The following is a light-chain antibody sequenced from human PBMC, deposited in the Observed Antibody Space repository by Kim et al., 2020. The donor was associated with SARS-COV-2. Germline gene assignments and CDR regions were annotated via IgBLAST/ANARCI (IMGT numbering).Light chain of an antibody. J-gene: IGKJ4*01. CDR2: GAS. V-gene: IGKV3-15*01. Sequence: EIVMTQSPATLSVSPGERATLSCRASQSVSSNLAWYQQKPGQAPRLLIYGASTGATGIPARFSGSGSGTEFTLTISSLQSEDLAVYYCQQYNNWSLTFGGGTKVDIK. CDR3: QQYNNWSLT. CDR1: QSVSSN.